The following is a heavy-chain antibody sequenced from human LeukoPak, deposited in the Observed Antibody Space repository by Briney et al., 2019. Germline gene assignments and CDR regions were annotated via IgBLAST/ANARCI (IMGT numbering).Heavy chain of an antibody. D-gene: IGHD6-19*01. J-gene: IGHJ4*02. CDR2: ISDSGSPI. Sequence: GGSLRLSCATSGFTFSSYEMNWVRQAPGKGLEWVSYISDSGSPIYYADSVEGRVTISRDNAKNSLYLQMNSLRAEDTAVYYCASGGRSGWYYWGQGTLVTVSS. V-gene: IGHV3-48*03. CDR3: ASGGRSGWYY. CDR1: GFTFSSYE.